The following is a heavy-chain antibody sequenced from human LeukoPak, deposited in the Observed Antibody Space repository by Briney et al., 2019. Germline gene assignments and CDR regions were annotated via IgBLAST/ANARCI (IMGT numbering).Heavy chain of an antibody. CDR1: GFTFSSYS. D-gene: IGHD3-16*01. V-gene: IGHV3-48*01. Sequence: RSGGSLRLSCAASGFTFSSYSMNWVRQAPGKGLEWVSYISSSSSTISDADSVKGRFTISRDNAKNSLYLQMNSLRVEDTAVYYCARDRAWGYFDYWGQGTLVTVSP. CDR2: ISSSSSTI. CDR3: ARDRAWGYFDY. J-gene: IGHJ4*02.